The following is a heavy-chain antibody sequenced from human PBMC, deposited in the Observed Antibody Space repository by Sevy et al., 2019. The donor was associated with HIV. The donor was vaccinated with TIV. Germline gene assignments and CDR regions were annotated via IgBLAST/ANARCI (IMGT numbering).Heavy chain of an antibody. CDR3: ARDCSSASCLWGMDV. Sequence: GGSLRLSCAASGFTFSNYGIHWVRQAPGKGLEWMAFIRYDGSNKYYADSVKGRFTISRDNAKTSLYLQMNSLRVEDTAVYYCARDCSSASCLWGMDVWGQGTMVTVSS. CDR2: IRYDGSNK. CDR1: GFTFSNYG. V-gene: IGHV3-30*02. D-gene: IGHD2-2*01. J-gene: IGHJ6*02.